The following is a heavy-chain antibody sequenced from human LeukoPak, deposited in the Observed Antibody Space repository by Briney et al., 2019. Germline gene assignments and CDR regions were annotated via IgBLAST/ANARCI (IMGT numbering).Heavy chain of an antibody. D-gene: IGHD3-22*01. CDR2: ISGSGGST. V-gene: IGHV3-23*01. CDR1: GFTFNSYA. CDR3: AKAWLASYYDSSGYQSSFDY. Sequence: GGSLRLSCAASGFTFNSYAMSWVRQAPGKGLEWVSAISGSGGSTYYADSVEGRFTISRDNSKNTLYLHMNSLRAEDTAVYYCAKAWLASYYDSSGYQSSFDYWGQGTLVTVSS. J-gene: IGHJ4*02.